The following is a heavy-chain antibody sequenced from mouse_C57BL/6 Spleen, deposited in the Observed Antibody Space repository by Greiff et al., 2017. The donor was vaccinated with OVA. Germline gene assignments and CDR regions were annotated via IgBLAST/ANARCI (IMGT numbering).Heavy chain of an antibody. CDR1: GYTFTSYG. Sequence: VKLMESGAELARPGASVKLSCKASGYTFTSYGISWVKQRTGQGLEWIGEIYPRSGNTYYNEKFKGKATLTADKSSSTAYMELRSLTSEDSAVYFCARGEDYDRPWFAYWGQGTLVTVSA. D-gene: IGHD2-4*01. V-gene: IGHV1-81*01. CDR3: ARGEDYDRPWFAY. CDR2: IYPRSGNT. J-gene: IGHJ3*01.